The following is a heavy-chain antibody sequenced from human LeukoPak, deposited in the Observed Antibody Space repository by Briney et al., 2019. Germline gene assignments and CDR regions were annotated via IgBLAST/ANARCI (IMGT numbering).Heavy chain of an antibody. Sequence: SETLSLTCTVSGGSISSYYWSWIRQPAGKGLEWIGRIYISGITNDNPSLKSRVTMSLDTSKHQFSLKLSSVTAADTAVYYCAASTAGNSGSIDYWGQGTLVTVSS. D-gene: IGHD4-23*01. CDR1: GGSISSYY. V-gene: IGHV4-4*07. CDR2: IYISGIT. J-gene: IGHJ4*02. CDR3: AASTAGNSGSIDY.